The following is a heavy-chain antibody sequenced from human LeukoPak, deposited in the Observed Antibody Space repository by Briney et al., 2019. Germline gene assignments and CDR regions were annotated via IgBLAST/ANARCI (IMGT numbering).Heavy chain of an antibody. V-gene: IGHV1-8*01. D-gene: IGHD2-2*01. Sequence: ASVKVSCKTSGYTFTNYDINWVRQATGQGLEWMGWMNPNSGNAGYAQKFQGRVTMTRNTSISTAHMELSSLRSEDTAVYYCARPHCSSTDCHPPEWFDPWGREPWSPSPQ. CDR3: ARPHCSSTDCHPPEWFDP. CDR2: MNPNSGNA. CDR1: GYTFTNYD. J-gene: IGHJ5*02.